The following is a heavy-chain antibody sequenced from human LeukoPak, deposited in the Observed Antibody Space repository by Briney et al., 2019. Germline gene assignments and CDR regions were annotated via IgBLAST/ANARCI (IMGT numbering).Heavy chain of an antibody. CDR2: INHSGST. J-gene: IGHJ1*01. CDR1: GGSISSSSYY. Sequence: SETLSLTCTVSGGSISSSSYYWSWIRQPPGKGLEWIGEINHSGSTNYNPSLKSRVTISVDTSKNQFSLKLSSVTAADTAVYYCASHRGSGPTLFQHWGQGTLVTVSS. CDR3: ASHRGSGPTLFQH. V-gene: IGHV4-39*07. D-gene: IGHD6-19*01.